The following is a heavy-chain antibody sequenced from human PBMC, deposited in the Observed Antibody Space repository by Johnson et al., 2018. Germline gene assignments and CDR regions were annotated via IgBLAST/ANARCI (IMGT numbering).Heavy chain of an antibody. V-gene: IGHV4-59*01. J-gene: IGHJ6*02. CDR1: GGSISSYY. CDR2: IYDSGST. Sequence: QVQLQESGPGLVKPSETLSLTCTVSGGSISSYYWSWIRQSPGKGLAWIGYIYDSGSTNYNPSLKSRVTISEDTSKHQFSLKLSSVTAADTAVYYCARDRVYDYYYYGMDVWGQGTTVTVSS. CDR3: ARDRVYDYYYYGMDV. D-gene: IGHD3-10*01.